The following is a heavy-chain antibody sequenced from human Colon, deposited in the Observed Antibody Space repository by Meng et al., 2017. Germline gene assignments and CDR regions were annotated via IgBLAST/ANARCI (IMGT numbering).Heavy chain of an antibody. CDR3: AKDPEPQIRHPSIFDY. Sequence: GESLKISCAASGFTFSSYAMSWVRQAPGKGLEWVSAISGSGGSTYYADSVKGRFTNSRDNSKNTLYLQMNSLRAEDTAVYYCAKDPEPQIRHPSIFDYWGQGTLVTVSS. CDR2: ISGSGGST. J-gene: IGHJ4*02. CDR1: GFTFSSYA. D-gene: IGHD2/OR15-2a*01. V-gene: IGHV3-23*01.